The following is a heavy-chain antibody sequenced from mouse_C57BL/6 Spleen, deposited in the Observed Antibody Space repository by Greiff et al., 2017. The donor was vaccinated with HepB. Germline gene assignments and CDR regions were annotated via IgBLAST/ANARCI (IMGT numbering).Heavy chain of an antibody. Sequence: VQLQQPGAELVKPGASVKLSCKASGYTFTSYWMQWVKQRPGQGLEWIGEIDPSDSYTNYNQKFKGKATLTVDTSSSTAYMQLSSLTSEDSAVYYCARSGYGSSYYFDYWGQGTTLTVSS. CDR3: ARSGYGSSYYFDY. CDR1: GYTFTSYW. D-gene: IGHD1-1*01. V-gene: IGHV1-50*01. J-gene: IGHJ2*01. CDR2: IDPSDSYT.